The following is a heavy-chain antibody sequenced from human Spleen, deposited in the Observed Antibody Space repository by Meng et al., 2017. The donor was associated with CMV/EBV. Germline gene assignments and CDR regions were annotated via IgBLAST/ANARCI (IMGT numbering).Heavy chain of an antibody. D-gene: IGHD3-10*01. Sequence: GSLRLSCAAAGFTFTNYAMTWVRQGPGKGLEWVSGISAGGGTTHYADSVKGRFTISRDNSKNTLYLQMNSLRAEDTAVYYCAKGYGSGYYYYVMDVWGQGTTVTVSS. J-gene: IGHJ6*02. V-gene: IGHV3-23*01. CDR2: ISAGGGTT. CDR1: GFTFTNYA. CDR3: AKGYGSGYYYYVMDV.